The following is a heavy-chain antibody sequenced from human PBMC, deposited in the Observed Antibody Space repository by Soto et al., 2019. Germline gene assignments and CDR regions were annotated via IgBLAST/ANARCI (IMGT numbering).Heavy chain of an antibody. V-gene: IGHV3-30-3*01. CDR3: ARDRYSYGSPPSDY. J-gene: IGHJ4*02. D-gene: IGHD5-18*01. CDR2: ISYDGSNK. Sequence: QVQLVESGGGVVQPGRSLRLSCAASGFTFSSYAMHLVRQAPGKGLEWVAVISYDGSNKYYADSVKGRFTISRDNSKNTLYLQMNSLRAEDTAVYYCARDRYSYGSPPSDYWGQGTLVTVSS. CDR1: GFTFSSYA.